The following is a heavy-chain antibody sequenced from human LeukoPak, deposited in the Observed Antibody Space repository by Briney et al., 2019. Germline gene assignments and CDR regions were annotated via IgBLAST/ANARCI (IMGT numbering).Heavy chain of an antibody. CDR2: ISGSGGST. Sequence: PGGSLRLSCTASGFSIRNYDMNWVRQSPGKGLEWVSAISGSGGSTYYADSVKGRFTISRDNSKNTLYLQMNSLRAEDTAVYYCAKGPQAAMVRYFDYWGQGTLVTVSS. J-gene: IGHJ4*02. V-gene: IGHV3-23*01. D-gene: IGHD5-18*01. CDR1: GFSIRNYD. CDR3: AKGPQAAMVRYFDY.